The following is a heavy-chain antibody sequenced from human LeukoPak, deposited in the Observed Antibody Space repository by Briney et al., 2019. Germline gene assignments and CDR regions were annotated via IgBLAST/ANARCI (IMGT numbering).Heavy chain of an antibody. CDR1: GFTFSSYG. J-gene: IGHJ1*01. V-gene: IGHV3-30*02. CDR2: IRYDGSNK. CDR3: ARDHCSSTSCHKGGYFQH. D-gene: IGHD2-2*01. Sequence: GGSLRLSCAASGFTFSSYGMHWVRQAPGKGLEWVTFIRYDGSNKYYADSVKGRFTISRDNSKNTLYLQMNSLRAGDTAVYYCARDHCSSTSCHKGGYFQHWGQGTLVTVSS.